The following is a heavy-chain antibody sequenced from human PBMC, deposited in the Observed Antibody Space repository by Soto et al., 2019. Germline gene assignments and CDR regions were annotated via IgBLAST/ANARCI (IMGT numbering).Heavy chain of an antibody. CDR2: ISVRGGGT. CDR1: GFTFSSYA. J-gene: IGHJ6*02. V-gene: IGHV3-23*04. Sequence: EVRLVESGGGLVQRGGSLRLSCAASGFTFSSYAMTWVRQAPGKGLEWVSIISVRGGGTYYGDSVKGRFTISRDNSIDALYLQRNSLRVEDTAVYYCAKDRPYIAAAGTVGMYVWGQGTTVTVSS. D-gene: IGHD6-13*01. CDR3: AKDRPYIAAAGTVGMYV.